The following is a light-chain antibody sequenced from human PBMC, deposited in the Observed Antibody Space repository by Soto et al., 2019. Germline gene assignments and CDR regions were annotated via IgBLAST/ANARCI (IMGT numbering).Light chain of an antibody. Sequence: QSALTQPASVSGSPGQSITISCTGTSSDVGDYNYVSWYQQHPGTAPKLMIYEVTNRPSGVSDRFSGSKSGNTASLTISGLQAEDEADYYCSSYTSNSSPYVFGTGTKVTVL. CDR3: SSYTSNSSPYV. CDR2: EVT. J-gene: IGLJ1*01. V-gene: IGLV2-14*01. CDR1: SSDVGDYNY.